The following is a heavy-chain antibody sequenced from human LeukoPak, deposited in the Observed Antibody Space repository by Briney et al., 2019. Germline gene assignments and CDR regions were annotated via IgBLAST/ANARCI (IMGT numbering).Heavy chain of an antibody. CDR3: ATYYDFWSSFDY. D-gene: IGHD3-3*01. V-gene: IGHV3-21*01. CDR1: GFTFSSYS. Sequence: GGSLRLSCAASGFTFSSYSMNWVRQAPGKGLEWVSSISSSSSYIYYADSVKGRFTISRDNAKNSLYLQMSSLRAEDTAVYYCATYYDFWSSFDYWGQGTLVTVSS. J-gene: IGHJ4*02. CDR2: ISSSSSYI.